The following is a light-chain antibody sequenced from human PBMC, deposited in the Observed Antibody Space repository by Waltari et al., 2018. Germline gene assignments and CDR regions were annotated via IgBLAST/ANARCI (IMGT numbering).Light chain of an antibody. CDR2: AAT. Sequence: DIQMTQSPSSLSASLGDRVTITCRASQTISTNLNWYQHRPGKVPKLLIYAATFLQSGVPSRFSGSGSGTDFTLTIRSLQPEDFATYYCQQYNSYPFTFGPGTKVDIK. J-gene: IGKJ3*01. CDR3: QQYNSYPFT. V-gene: IGKV1-39*01. CDR1: QTISTN.